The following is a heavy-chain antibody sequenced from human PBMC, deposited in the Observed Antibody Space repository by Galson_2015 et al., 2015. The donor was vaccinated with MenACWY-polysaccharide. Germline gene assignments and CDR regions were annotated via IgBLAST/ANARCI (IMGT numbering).Heavy chain of an antibody. CDR1: GFTFGSYA. D-gene: IGHD4-23*01. CDR3: AKGGQWTPNSGAYFDY. CDR2: LSPSGAGT. V-gene: IGHV3-23*01. Sequence: SLRLSCAASGFTFGSYAMSWVRQAPGKGLEWVSSLSPSGAGTYYAASMKGRFTISRDNSKTTLYLQMNSLRADDTAVFYCAKGGQWTPNSGAYFDYWGQGTLVTV. J-gene: IGHJ4*02.